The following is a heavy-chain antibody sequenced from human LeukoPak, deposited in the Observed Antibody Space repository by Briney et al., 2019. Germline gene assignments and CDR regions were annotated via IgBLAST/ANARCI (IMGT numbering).Heavy chain of an antibody. CDR3: ARGGRSSTSCYAFDH. D-gene: IGHD2-2*01. J-gene: IGHJ4*02. Sequence: GGSLRLSCAASGFTFSNYGMHWVRQAPGKGLEWVAVMSYDGSNKYYADSVKGRFTISRDNSKNTLYLQMNSLRAEDTAVYYCARGGRSSTSCYAFDHWGQGTLVTVSS. CDR2: MSYDGSNK. V-gene: IGHV3-30*03. CDR1: GFTFSNYG.